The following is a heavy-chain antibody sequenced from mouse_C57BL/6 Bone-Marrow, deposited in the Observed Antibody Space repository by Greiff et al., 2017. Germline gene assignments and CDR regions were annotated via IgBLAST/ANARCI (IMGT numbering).Heavy chain of an antibody. Sequence: VQLQQSGPELVKPGASVKISCKASGYTFTDYYMNWVKQSHGKSLEWIGDINPNNGGTSYNQKFKGKATLTVDKSSSTAYMELRSLTSEDSAVYYCARFRIYYDGSDAMDYWGQGTSVTVSS. CDR2: INPNNGGT. CDR1: GYTFTDYY. J-gene: IGHJ4*01. V-gene: IGHV1-26*01. CDR3: ARFRIYYDGSDAMDY. D-gene: IGHD1-1*01.